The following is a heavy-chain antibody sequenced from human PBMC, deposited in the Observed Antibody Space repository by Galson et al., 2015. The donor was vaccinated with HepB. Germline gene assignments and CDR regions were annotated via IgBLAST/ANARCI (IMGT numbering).Heavy chain of an antibody. V-gene: IGHV1-2*02. D-gene: IGHD3-9*01. CDR3: ARDGSRYFDWLPRLYYYYMDV. Sequence: CKASGYTFTGYYMHWVRQAPGQGLEWMGWINPNSGGTNYAQKFQGRVTMTRDTSISTAYMELSRLRSDDTAVYYCARDGSRYFDWLPRLYYYYMDVWGKGTTVTVSS. J-gene: IGHJ6*03. CDR2: INPNSGGT. CDR1: GYTFTGYY.